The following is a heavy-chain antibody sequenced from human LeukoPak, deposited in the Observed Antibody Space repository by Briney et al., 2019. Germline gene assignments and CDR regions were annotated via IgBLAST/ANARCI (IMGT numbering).Heavy chain of an antibody. J-gene: IGHJ4*02. CDR3: ARGSGFGNYFEY. V-gene: IGHV3-23*01. D-gene: IGHD3-10*01. CDR2: ISGSGGST. Sequence: QTGGSLRLSCAASGFTFTSYAMRWVRQAPGKGLEWVSGISGSGGSTYYADSVKGRFTISRDNSKNTLYLQMNSLRAEDTAVYYCARGSGFGNYFEYWGQGTLVTVSS. CDR1: GFTFTSYA.